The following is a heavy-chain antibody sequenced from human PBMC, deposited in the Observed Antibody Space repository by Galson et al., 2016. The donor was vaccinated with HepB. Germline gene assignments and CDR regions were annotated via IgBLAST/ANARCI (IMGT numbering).Heavy chain of an antibody. CDR2: IYPDDSDT. D-gene: IGHD1-14*01. V-gene: IGHV5-51*03. Sequence: QSGAEVKKPGESLKISCKGSGYSFTNYWIGWVRQMPGKGLEWMGIIYPDDSDTRYSPSFQGQVTISADKSITTAYLQWRSLKASDTAIYYCARLPEDWYFDLWGHGTLVTVSS. J-gene: IGHJ2*01. CDR1: GYSFTNYW. CDR3: ARLPEDWYFDL.